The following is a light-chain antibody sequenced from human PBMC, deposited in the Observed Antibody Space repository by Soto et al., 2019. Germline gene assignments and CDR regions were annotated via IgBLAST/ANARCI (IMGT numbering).Light chain of an antibody. J-gene: IGKJ3*01. CDR3: QQYDNLPPFT. CDR2: DAS. Sequence: DIQMTQSPSSLSASVGDRVTITCQVSQDISNYLNWYQQKPGKAPKLLIYDASNLETGVPSRFSGSGSGTDFTFTISSLQPEDIATYYCQQYDNLPPFTFGPGTKFDIK. V-gene: IGKV1-33*01. CDR1: QDISNY.